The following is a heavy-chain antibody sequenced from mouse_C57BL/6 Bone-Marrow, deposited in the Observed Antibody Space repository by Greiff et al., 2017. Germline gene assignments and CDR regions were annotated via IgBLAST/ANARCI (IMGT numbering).Heavy chain of an antibody. J-gene: IGHJ3*01. V-gene: IGHV3-6*01. D-gene: IGHD4-1*01. CDR2: RSNDGSN. Sequence: VQLKESGPGLVKPSQSLSLTCSVTGYSITSGYFWNWIRQFPGNKLEWMGYRSNDGSNNYNPSLKNRISITRDTSKNQFFLKLNSVTTEDTATYYCERELGRFAYWGQGTLVTVSA. CDR3: ERELGRFAY. CDR1: GYSITSGYF.